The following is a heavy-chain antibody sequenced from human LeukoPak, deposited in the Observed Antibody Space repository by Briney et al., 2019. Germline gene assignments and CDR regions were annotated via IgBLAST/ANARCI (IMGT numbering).Heavy chain of an antibody. CDR1: GGSISSGSYY. Sequence: KSSETLSLTCTASGGSISSGSYYWNWIRQPAGKGLEWIGRIYTSGSTNYNPSLKSRVTISVDTPKNQFSLKLSSVTAADTAVYYCAREVRGYSYGYRPTELYWYFDLWGRGTLVTVSS. CDR3: AREVRGYSYGYRPTELYWYFDL. V-gene: IGHV4-61*02. J-gene: IGHJ2*01. D-gene: IGHD5-18*01. CDR2: IYTSGST.